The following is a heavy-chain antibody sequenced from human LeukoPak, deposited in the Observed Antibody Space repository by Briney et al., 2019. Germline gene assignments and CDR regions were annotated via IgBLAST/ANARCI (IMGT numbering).Heavy chain of an antibody. D-gene: IGHD2-15*01. Sequence: GGSLRLSCAASGFTFSQYGMHWVRQAPGTGLEWVAVIWDDGINKYYAGSVKGRFTISRDDSQNALYLQMDSLRAEDTAVYYCVRGSHISGDRDVFDIWGQGTMITVTS. CDR1: GFTFSQYG. CDR3: VRGSHISGDRDVFDI. J-gene: IGHJ3*02. CDR2: IWDDGINK. V-gene: IGHV3-33*01.